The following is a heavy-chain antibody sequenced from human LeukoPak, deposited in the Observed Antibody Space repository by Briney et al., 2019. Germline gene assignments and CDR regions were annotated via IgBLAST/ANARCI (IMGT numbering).Heavy chain of an antibody. D-gene: IGHD3-3*01. CDR1: GGSISSSSYY. Sequence: SETLSLTCTVSGGSISSSSYYWGWIRQPPGKGLEWIGSIYYSGSTYYNPSLKSRVTISVDTSKNQFSLKLSSVTAADTAVYYCARHRYDFNVDYWGQGTLVTVSS. J-gene: IGHJ4*02. CDR2: IYYSGST. CDR3: ARHRYDFNVDY. V-gene: IGHV4-39*01.